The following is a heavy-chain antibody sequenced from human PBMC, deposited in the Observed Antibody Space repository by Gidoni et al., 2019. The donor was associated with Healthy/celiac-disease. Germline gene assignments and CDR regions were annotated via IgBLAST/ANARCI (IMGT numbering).Heavy chain of an antibody. CDR2: INPNSGGT. J-gene: IGHJ4*02. Sequence: QVQLVQSGAEVKKPGASVKVSCKASGYTFTGYYMHWVRQAPGQGLEWMGWINPNSGGTNYAQKFQGRVTMTRDTSISTAYMELSRLRSDDTAVYYCARVGAMIVVADPFDYWGQGTLVTVSS. D-gene: IGHD3-22*01. V-gene: IGHV1-2*02. CDR1: GYTFTGYY. CDR3: ARVGAMIVVADPFDY.